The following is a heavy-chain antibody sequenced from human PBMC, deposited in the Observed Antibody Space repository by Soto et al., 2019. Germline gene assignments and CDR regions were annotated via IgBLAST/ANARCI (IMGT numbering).Heavy chain of an antibody. CDR2: SSSSSSYI. V-gene: IGHV3-21*01. CDR1: GFTFSSYS. CDR3: ARALDIVVVPAAKGYYYYGMDV. Sequence: GGSLRLSCAASGFTFSSYSMNWVRQAPGEGLEWVSSSSSSSSYIYYADSVKGRFTISRDNAKNSLYLQMNSLRAEDTAVYYCARALDIVVVPAAKGYYYYGMDVWGQGTTVTVS. J-gene: IGHJ6*02. D-gene: IGHD2-2*01.